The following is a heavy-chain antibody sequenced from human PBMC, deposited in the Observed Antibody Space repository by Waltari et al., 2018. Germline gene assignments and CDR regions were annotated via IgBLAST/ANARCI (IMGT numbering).Heavy chain of an antibody. D-gene: IGHD2-21*01. Sequence: QVTLKESGPTLVKPTQTLTLTCTFSGFSLSTSGAGVAWIRQPPGKALEWLALISWNDDKRYSPSLKSRLSVTKDTSKNQVLLTMTNMDPVDTATYYCAHRWWWNFEFWGRGTLVTVSS. J-gene: IGHJ4*02. CDR1: GFSLSTSGAG. CDR3: AHRWWWNFEF. V-gene: IGHV2-5*01. CDR2: ISWNDDK.